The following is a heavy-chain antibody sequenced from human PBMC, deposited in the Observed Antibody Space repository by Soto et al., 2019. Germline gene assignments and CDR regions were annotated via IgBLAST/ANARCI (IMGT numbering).Heavy chain of an antibody. CDR3: ARDRSVHWYFDL. Sequence: ASVKVSCKASGGTFSSYTISWVRQAPGQGLEWMGRIIPFLGIANYAQKFQGRVTITADKSTSTAYMELSSLRSEDTAVYYCARDRSVHWYFDLWGRGTLVTVSS. J-gene: IGHJ2*01. D-gene: IGHD4-17*01. V-gene: IGHV1-69*04. CDR1: GGTFSSYT. CDR2: IIPFLGIA.